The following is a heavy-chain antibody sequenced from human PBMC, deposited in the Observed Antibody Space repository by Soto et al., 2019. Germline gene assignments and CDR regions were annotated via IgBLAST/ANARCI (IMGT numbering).Heavy chain of an antibody. CDR1: GDSMSGYY. CDR3: PRLGSGSSLVY. CDR2: VYSSGVA. D-gene: IGHD6-6*01. J-gene: IGHJ4*02. V-gene: IGHV4-4*07. Sequence: QVQLQESGPGLVKPSETLTLICNVSGDSMSGYYGSWVRQPAGQGLEWIGRVYSSGVANYNPSIESRVPMSIDTSKNQFSLRLRSVTAADTAVYFCPRLGSGSSLVYWGQGIQFTVAS.